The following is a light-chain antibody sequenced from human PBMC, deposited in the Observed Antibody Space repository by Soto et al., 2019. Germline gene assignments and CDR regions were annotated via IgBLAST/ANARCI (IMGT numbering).Light chain of an antibody. CDR2: DVS. Sequence: DIQMTQSPSTLSGSVGDRVTITCRASQTISSWLAWYQQKPGKAPNLLIYDVSSLESGVPSRFSGSGSGTEFTLTISSLQPDDFATYYCQQYNSYSWTFGQGTKVDIK. CDR1: QTISSW. CDR3: QQYNSYSWT. J-gene: IGKJ1*01. V-gene: IGKV1-5*01.